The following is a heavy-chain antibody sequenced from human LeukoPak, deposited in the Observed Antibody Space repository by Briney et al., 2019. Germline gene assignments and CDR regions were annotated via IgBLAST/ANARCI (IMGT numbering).Heavy chain of an antibody. V-gene: IGHV3-30*02. CDR1: GFTFSSYG. Sequence: GGSLRLSCAASGFTFSSYGMHWVRQAQGKWLEWVAFIRYDGSNKYYADSVKGRFTISRDNSKNTLYLQMNSLRAEHTAVYYCAKDHNRSTYFDYWGQGTLVTVSS. CDR2: IRYDGSNK. CDR3: AKDHNRSTYFDY. J-gene: IGHJ4*02. D-gene: IGHD2/OR15-2a*01.